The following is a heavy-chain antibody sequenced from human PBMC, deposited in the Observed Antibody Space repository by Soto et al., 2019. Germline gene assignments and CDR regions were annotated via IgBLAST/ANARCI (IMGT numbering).Heavy chain of an antibody. CDR1: GFTFSSYA. V-gene: IGHV3-23*01. J-gene: IGHJ4*02. D-gene: IGHD3-10*01. Sequence: EVQLLESGGGLVQPGGSLRLSCAASGFTFSSYAMSWVRQAPGKGLEWVSAISGSGGSTYYADSVKGRFTISRDNAKNSLYLQMNSLRAEDTAVYYCARVEFSYFDYWGQGTLVTVSS. CDR2: ISGSGGST. CDR3: ARVEFSYFDY.